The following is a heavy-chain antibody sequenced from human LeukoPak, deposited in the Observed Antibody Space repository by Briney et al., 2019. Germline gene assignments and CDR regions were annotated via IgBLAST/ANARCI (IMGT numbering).Heavy chain of an antibody. Sequence: GESLQISCKGSGYSFTSYWIGWVRQMPGKGLEWMGIIYPGDSDTRYSPSFQGQVTISADKSISTAYLQWSSLKASDTAMYYCARVDSSGYYYASPVSDLYFDYWGQGTLVTVSS. J-gene: IGHJ4*02. D-gene: IGHD3-22*01. CDR3: ARVDSSGYYYASPVSDLYFDY. CDR2: IYPGDSDT. CDR1: GYSFTSYW. V-gene: IGHV5-51*01.